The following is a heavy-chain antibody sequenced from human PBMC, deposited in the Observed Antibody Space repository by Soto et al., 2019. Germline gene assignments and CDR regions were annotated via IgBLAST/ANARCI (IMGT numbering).Heavy chain of an antibody. Sequence: EVQLVESGGGVVKPGGSLRVSCAASGFTFSSFSMTWVRQAPGKGLQWVSAISSSSNYKDYADAVKGRFTISRDNAKNTLYLQMTSPRAEDTAIYYFGREGIHGARGRFDPWGQGTLVTVSS. D-gene: IGHD1-26*01. J-gene: IGHJ5*02. CDR3: GREGIHGARGRFDP. CDR2: ISSSSNYK. V-gene: IGHV3-21*01. CDR1: GFTFSSFS.